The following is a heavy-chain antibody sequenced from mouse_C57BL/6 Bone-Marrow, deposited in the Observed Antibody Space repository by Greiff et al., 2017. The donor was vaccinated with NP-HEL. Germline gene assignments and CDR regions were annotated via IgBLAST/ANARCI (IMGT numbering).Heavy chain of an antibody. J-gene: IGHJ3*01. CDR1: GYTFTDYE. V-gene: IGHV1-15*01. CDR3: TRLLFAY. CDR2: IDPETGGT. Sequence: VQGVESGAELVRPGASVTLSCKASGYTFTDYEMHWVKQTPVHGLEWIGAIDPETGGTAYNQKFKGKAILTADKSSSTAYMELRSLTSEDSAVYYCTRLLFAYWGQGTLVTVSA.